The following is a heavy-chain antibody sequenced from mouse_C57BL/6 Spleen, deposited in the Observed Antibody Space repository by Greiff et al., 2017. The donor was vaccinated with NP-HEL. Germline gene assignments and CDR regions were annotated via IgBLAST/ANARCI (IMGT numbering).Heavy chain of an antibody. D-gene: IGHD2-10*02. Sequence: EVQVVEPGGDLVKPGGSLKLSCAASGFTFSSYGMSWVRQTPDKRLEWVATISRGGSYTYYPDSVKGRFTISRDNAKNTLYLQMSSLKSEDTARYYCARQGRYGNVDYWGQGTTLTVSS. J-gene: IGHJ2*01. CDR2: ISRGGSYT. V-gene: IGHV5-6*01. CDR1: GFTFSSYG. CDR3: ARQGRYGNVDY.